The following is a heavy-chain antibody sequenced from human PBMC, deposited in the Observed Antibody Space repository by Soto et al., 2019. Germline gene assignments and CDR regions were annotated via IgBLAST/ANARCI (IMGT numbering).Heavy chain of an antibody. J-gene: IGHJ6*02. D-gene: IGHD2-2*01. Sequence: QVQLVQSGAEVKKPGSSVKVSCKASGGTFSSYAISWVRQAPGQELEWMGGIIPISGTANYAQKFQGRVTITADESTSTAYMELSSLRSEDTAVYSCARSQGSSTSLEIYYYYYYGMDVWGQGTTVTVSS. V-gene: IGHV1-69*01. CDR3: ARSQGSSTSLEIYYYYYYGMDV. CDR2: IIPISGTA. CDR1: GGTFSSYA.